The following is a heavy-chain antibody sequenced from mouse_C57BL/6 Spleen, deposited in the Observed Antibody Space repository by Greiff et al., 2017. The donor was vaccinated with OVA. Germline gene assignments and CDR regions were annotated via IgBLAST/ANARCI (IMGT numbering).Heavy chain of an antibody. CDR3: TREGGYYGHWYFDV. CDR1: GYTFTSYW. J-gene: IGHJ1*03. Sequence: QVQLQQPGTELVKPGASVKLSCKASGYTFTSYWMHWVKQRPGQGLEWIGNINPSNGGTTYNEKFKSKATLTVDKSTSTAYMHRSSLSSEDSAVYYCTREGGYYGHWYFDVWGTGTTVTVSS. D-gene: IGHD1-1*01. V-gene: IGHV1-53*01. CDR2: INPSNGGT.